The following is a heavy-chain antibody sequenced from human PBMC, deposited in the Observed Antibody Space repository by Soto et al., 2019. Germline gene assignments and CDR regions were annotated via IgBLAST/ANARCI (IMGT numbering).Heavy chain of an antibody. CDR2: ISGSGGST. Sequence: WGSLRLSCAASGFTFSSYAMSWFRQAPGKGLEWVSAISGSGGSTYYADSVKGRFTISRDNSKNTLYLQMNSLRAEDTAVYYCAKGNDITMIAVVIPDDFDIWGQGTMVTV. D-gene: IGHD3-22*01. CDR3: AKGNDITMIAVVIPDDFDI. J-gene: IGHJ3*02. V-gene: IGHV3-23*01. CDR1: GFTFSSYA.